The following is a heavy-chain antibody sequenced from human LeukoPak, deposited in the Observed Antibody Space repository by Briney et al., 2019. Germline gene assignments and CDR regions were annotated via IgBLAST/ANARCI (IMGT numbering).Heavy chain of an antibody. V-gene: IGHV4-38-2*01. CDR1: GYSMRSGYY. J-gene: IGHJ4*02. CDR3: ASRSYSYGYNY. D-gene: IGHD5-18*01. CDR2: IYHSGST. Sequence: SETLSLTCAVSGYSMRSGYYWDWIRQPPGKGLEWIGSIYHSGSTYYNPSLKSRVTISVDTSNIQFSLNLSSVTAADTAVYYCASRSYSYGYNYWGQGNLVTVSS.